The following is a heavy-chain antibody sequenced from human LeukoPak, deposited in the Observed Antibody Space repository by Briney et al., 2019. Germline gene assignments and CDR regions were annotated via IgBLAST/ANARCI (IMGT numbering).Heavy chain of an antibody. Sequence: PSETLSLTCTVSGGSISSSSYYWGWIRQPPGKGLEWIGSIYYSGSTYYNPSLKSRVTISVDTSKNQFSLKLSSVTAADTAVYYCARDGGPFDYWGQGTLVTVSS. D-gene: IGHD3-3*01. CDR3: ARDGGPFDY. J-gene: IGHJ4*02. V-gene: IGHV4-39*07. CDR1: GGSISSSSYY. CDR2: IYYSGST.